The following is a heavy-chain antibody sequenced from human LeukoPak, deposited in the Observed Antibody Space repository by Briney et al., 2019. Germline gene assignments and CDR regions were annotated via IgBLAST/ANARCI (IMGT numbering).Heavy chain of an antibody. D-gene: IGHD6-6*01. Sequence: PGGSLRLSCAASGFTFSTYSMNWVRQAPGKGLEWVSSVSSSSSYISSADSVKGRFTISRDSAKKSLYLQMNSLRAEDTAVYYCARDGPVRIAARPYYFDFWGQGTLVTVSS. J-gene: IGHJ4*02. CDR1: GFTFSTYS. V-gene: IGHV3-21*01. CDR2: VSSSSSYI. CDR3: ARDGPVRIAARPYYFDF.